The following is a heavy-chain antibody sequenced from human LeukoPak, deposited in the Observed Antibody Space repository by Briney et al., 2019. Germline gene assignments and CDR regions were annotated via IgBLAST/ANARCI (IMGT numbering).Heavy chain of an antibody. Sequence: GGSLRLSCAASGFTFSNAWMSWVRQAPGKGLEWVSAISGSGGSTYYADSVKGRFTISRDNSKNTLYLQMNSLRAEDTAVYYCANIPQRGLYCSGGSCYVYFQHWGQGTLVTVSS. J-gene: IGHJ1*01. CDR1: GFTFSNAW. CDR3: ANIPQRGLYCSGGSCYVYFQH. D-gene: IGHD2-15*01. CDR2: ISGSGGST. V-gene: IGHV3-23*01.